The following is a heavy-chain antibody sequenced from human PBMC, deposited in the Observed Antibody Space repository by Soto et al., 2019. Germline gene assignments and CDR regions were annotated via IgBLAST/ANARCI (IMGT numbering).Heavy chain of an antibody. J-gene: IGHJ4*02. CDR2: IFSNDEK. CDR3: ARTVLYYDILTGYWYYFDY. V-gene: IGHV2-26*01. CDR1: GFSLSNARMG. D-gene: IGHD3-9*01. Sequence: QVTLKESGPVLVKPTETLTLTCTVSGFSLSNARMGVSWIRQPPGKALEWLAHIFSNDEKSYSTSLKSRLTISKDTSKSQVVLTMTNMDPVDTATYYCARTVLYYDILTGYWYYFDYWGQGTLVPVSS.